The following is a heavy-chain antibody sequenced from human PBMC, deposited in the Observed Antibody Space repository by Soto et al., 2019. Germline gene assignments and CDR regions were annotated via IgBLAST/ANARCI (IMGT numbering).Heavy chain of an antibody. Sequence: EVQLVESAGGLVKPGGSLRLSCVASGFSFNEAWMNWVRQAPGEGLEWVGRIKTSAGGGATDYAAPVQGRFTISRDDPKNALSLHMNSLRTEATATYSFNSGSVEGLWGEGTTVPVTS. CDR3: NSGSVEGL. V-gene: IGHV3-15*07. J-gene: IGHJ6*02. D-gene: IGHD2-15*01. CDR2: IKTSAGGGAT. CDR1: GFSFNEAW.